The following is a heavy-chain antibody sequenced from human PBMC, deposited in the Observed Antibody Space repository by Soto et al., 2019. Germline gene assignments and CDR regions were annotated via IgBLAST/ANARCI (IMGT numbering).Heavy chain of an antibody. Sequence: QVQLVQSGAEVKKPGASVKVSCKASGYTFTSFAMHWVRQAPGQRLEWMGWINAGNGYTKYSQKFQDRVTITRDTSASTAYMELSSLRSEDTAVYYCAGFGYVGDAFDIWGQGTMVTVSS. D-gene: IGHD5-12*01. CDR3: AGFGYVGDAFDI. J-gene: IGHJ3*02. V-gene: IGHV1-3*01. CDR1: GYTFTSFA. CDR2: INAGNGYT.